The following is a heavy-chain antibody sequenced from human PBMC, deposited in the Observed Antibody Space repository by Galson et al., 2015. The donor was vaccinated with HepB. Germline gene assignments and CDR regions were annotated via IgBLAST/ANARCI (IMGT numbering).Heavy chain of an antibody. V-gene: IGHV3-30*18. D-gene: IGHD3-10*01. CDR1: RVTFCCYD. CDR2: ILVDGSNR. CDR3: AKDRSGFYASGSSDY. Sequence: SLRLSCAGSRVTFCCYDMHWVRQAPGKGLEWVAVILVDGSNRYYVDSAKGRFTISRDNFKNTLYLQLKSLTAEDTAVYYCAKDRSGFYASGSSDYWGQGTVVTVSS. J-gene: IGHJ4*02.